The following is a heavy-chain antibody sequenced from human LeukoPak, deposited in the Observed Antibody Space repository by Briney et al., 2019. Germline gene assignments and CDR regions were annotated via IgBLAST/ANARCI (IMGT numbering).Heavy chain of an antibody. CDR1: GFTFTTYA. D-gene: IGHD3-3*01. CDR3: ARTGNDFWSGYSNWFDP. V-gene: IGHV3-23*01. CDR2: VSKSDGTT. Sequence: GGSLRLSCAASGFTFTTYAMSWVRQAPGKGLEWVSSVSKSDGTTYYADSVKGRLTISRDNSKNTLHLQMNGLRAEDTAVHYCARTGNDFWSGYSNWFDPWGQGTLVTVSS. J-gene: IGHJ5*02.